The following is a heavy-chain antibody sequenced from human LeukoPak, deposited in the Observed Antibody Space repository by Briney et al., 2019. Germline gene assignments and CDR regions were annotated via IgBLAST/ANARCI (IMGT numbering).Heavy chain of an antibody. V-gene: IGHV4-34*01. J-gene: IGHJ5*02. Sequence: PSETLSLTCAVDGGSFSGYYWSWIRQPPGKGLEWIGEINHSVSTNYNPSLKSRVTISVDTSKNQFSLKLSSVTAADTAVYYCARHRGRTGWFDPWGQGTLVTVSS. CDR3: ARHRGRTGWFDP. D-gene: IGHD1-14*01. CDR2: INHSVST. CDR1: GGSFSGYY.